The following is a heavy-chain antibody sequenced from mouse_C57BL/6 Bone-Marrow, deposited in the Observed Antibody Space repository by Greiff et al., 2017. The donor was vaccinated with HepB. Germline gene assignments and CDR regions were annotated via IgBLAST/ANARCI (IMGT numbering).Heavy chain of an antibody. J-gene: IGHJ4*01. CDR3: ARRSTMVTSYYAMDY. V-gene: IGHV1-61*01. Sequence: QFQLQQPGAELVRPGSSVKLSCKASGYTFTSYWMDWVKQRPGQGLEWIGNIYPSDSETHYNQKFKDKATLTVDKSSSTAYMQLSSLTSEDSAVYYCARRSTMVTSYYAMDYWGQGTSVTVSS. D-gene: IGHD2-2*01. CDR2: IYPSDSET. CDR1: GYTFTSYW.